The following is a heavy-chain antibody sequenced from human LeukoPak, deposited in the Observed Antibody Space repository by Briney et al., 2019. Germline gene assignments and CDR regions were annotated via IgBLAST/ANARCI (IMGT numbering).Heavy chain of an antibody. D-gene: IGHD2-15*01. Sequence: GGPPRLSPAASGFPFFTYTISGGRQAPAKGPEWVSAINGSGGSTYYADSVKGRFTISRDNSKNTLYLQMNSLRAEDTAVYYCAKEWQYCSGGSCYSPVLFDYWGQGTLVTVSS. CDR1: GFPFFTYT. CDR2: INGSGGST. J-gene: IGHJ4*02. V-gene: IGHV3-23*01. CDR3: AKEWQYCSGGSCYSPVLFDY.